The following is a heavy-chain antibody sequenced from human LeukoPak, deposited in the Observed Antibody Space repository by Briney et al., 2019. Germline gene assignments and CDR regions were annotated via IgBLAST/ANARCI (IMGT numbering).Heavy chain of an antibody. Sequence: ASVKVSCKASGYTFTSYYMHWVRQAPGQGLECMGIINPSGGSTSYAQKFQGRVTMTRDTSTSTVYMELSSLRSEDTAVYYCARAVYSYGPPYYFDYWGQGTLVTVSS. CDR3: ARAVYSYGPPYYFDY. D-gene: IGHD5-18*01. CDR2: INPSGGST. J-gene: IGHJ4*02. V-gene: IGHV1-46*01. CDR1: GYTFTSYY.